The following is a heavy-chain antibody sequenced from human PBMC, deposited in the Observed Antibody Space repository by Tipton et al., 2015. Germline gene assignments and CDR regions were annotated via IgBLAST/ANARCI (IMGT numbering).Heavy chain of an antibody. CDR1: GGSISSYY. CDR3: ASLWGRHYFDY. J-gene: IGHJ4*02. Sequence: TLSLTCTVSGGSISSYYWNWIRQPPGKGLEWIGYIYYGGRTNYNPSLKSRVTISIDTSKNQFSLRLSSVTAADTAVYYCASLWGRHYFDYWGQGTLVTVSS. V-gene: IGHV4-59*01. CDR2: IYYGGRT. D-gene: IGHD3-16*01.